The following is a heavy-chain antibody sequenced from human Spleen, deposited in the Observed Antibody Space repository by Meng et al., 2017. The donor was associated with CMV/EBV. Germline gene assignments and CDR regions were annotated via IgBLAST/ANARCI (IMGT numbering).Heavy chain of an antibody. Sequence: SCKASGYTFTNFYIHWVRQAPGQGLEWMGVFNPNGGTTAYAQHFQGRVTMTGDTSTSTVHMELHSLRSEDTAMYFCAAKIEITYFDLWGQGTLVTVSS. CDR1: GYTFTNFY. J-gene: IGHJ4*02. CDR3: AAKIEITYFDL. V-gene: IGHV1-46*01. D-gene: IGHD1-14*01. CDR2: FNPNGGTT.